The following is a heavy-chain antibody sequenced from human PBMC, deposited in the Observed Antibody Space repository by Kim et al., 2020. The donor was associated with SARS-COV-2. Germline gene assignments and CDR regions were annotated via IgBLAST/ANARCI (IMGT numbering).Heavy chain of an antibody. CDR3: ARVQGSKVRGAAFDY. D-gene: IGHD3-10*01. V-gene: IGHV3-30*07. Sequence: DSVKGRFTISRDNSKNPLYLQMNSLRAEDTAVYYCARVQGSKVRGAAFDYWGQGTLVTVSS. J-gene: IGHJ4*02.